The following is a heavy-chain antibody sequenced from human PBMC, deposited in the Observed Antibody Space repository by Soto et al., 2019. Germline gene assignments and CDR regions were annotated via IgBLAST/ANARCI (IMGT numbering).Heavy chain of an antibody. D-gene: IGHD6-6*01. CDR2: IIPIFGTA. Sequence: QVQLVQSGAEVKKPGSSVKVSCKASGGTFSSYAITWVRQAPGQGLEWMGRIIPIFGTANYNQKCQGRVTITADESTSTAYMELSSLRAEATAVYYCARDEYSTTFYYYGMDGWGQGTTVTVSS. CDR3: ARDEYSTTFYYYGMDG. V-gene: IGHV1-69*01. J-gene: IGHJ6*02. CDR1: GGTFSSYA.